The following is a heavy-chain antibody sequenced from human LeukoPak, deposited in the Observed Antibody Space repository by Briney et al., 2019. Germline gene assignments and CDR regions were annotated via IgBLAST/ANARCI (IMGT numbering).Heavy chain of an antibody. CDR1: GGTFSSYA. V-gene: IGHV1-69*13. CDR3: ARGLSPYYYDSSGYAILDY. CDR2: IIPIFGTA. J-gene: IGHJ4*02. D-gene: IGHD3-22*01. Sequence: SVKVSCKACGGTFSSYAISWVRQAPGQGLEWMGGIIPIFGTANYAQKFQGRVTITADESTSTAYMELNSLRSEDTAVYYCARGLSPYYYDSSGYAILDYWGQGTLVTVSS.